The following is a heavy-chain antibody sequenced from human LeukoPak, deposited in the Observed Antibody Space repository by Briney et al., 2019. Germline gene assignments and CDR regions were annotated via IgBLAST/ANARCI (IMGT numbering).Heavy chain of an antibody. D-gene: IGHD6-13*01. CDR3: AKDDKQQLVLGWFDP. CDR1: GFTFSSYA. J-gene: IGHJ5*02. Sequence: PGGSLRLSCAASGFTFSSYAVSWVRQAPGKGLEWVSAISGSGGSTYYADSVKGRFTISRDNSKNTLYLQMNSLRAEDTAVYYCAKDDKQQLVLGWFDPWGQGTLVTVSS. CDR2: ISGSGGST. V-gene: IGHV3-23*01.